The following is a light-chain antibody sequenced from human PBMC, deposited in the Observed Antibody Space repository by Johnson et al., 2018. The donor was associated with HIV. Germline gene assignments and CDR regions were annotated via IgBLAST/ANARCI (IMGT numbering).Light chain of an antibody. CDR2: DNH. CDR3: GTWDSSLSAYV. V-gene: IGLV1-51*01. Sequence: QSVLTQPPSVSAAPGQKVTISCSGNNSNFGNYYLSWYQHLPGTAPKLLIYDNHKRPSGIPDRFSGSKSGTSATLAITGLQTEDEAEYYCGTWDSSLSAYVFGTGTKVTVL. CDR1: NSNFGNYY. J-gene: IGLJ1*01.